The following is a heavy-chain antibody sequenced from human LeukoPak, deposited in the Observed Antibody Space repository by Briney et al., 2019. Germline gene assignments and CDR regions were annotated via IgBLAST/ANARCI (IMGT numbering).Heavy chain of an antibody. CDR2: IKQDGSEK. D-gene: IGHD2-15*01. CDR3: ASRYCSGGSCYGGPDAFDI. J-gene: IGHJ3*02. CDR1: GLIFSGSW. V-gene: IGHV3-7*01. Sequence: PGGSLRLSCAASGLIFSGSWMNWVRQAPGKGLEWVANIKQDGSEKYYVDSVKGRFTISRDNAKNSLYLQINSLRAEDTAVYYCASRYCSGGSCYGGPDAFDIWGQGTMVTVSS.